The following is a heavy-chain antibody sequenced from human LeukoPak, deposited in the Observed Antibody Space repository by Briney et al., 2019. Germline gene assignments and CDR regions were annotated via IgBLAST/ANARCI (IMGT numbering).Heavy chain of an antibody. D-gene: IGHD3-22*01. J-gene: IGHJ4*02. CDR1: GYTFRDSD. V-gene: IGHV3-73*01. CDR3: TRINYDSSDYPHPFDY. Sequence: PGGSLGLSCAASGYTFRDSDVHGVRQASAKGREWIGGLRSKTNSYATAYAASVKGRFTISRDDSKSTAYLQMNSLKTENTAVYYCTRINYDSSDYPHPFDYWGQGTLVTVSS. CDR2: LRSKTNSYAT.